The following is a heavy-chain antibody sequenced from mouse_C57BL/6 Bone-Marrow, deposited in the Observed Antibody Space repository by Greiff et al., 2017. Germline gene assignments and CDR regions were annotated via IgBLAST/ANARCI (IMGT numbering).Heavy chain of an antibody. Sequence: EVQVVESGGGLVKPGGSLKLSCAASGFTFSDYGMHWVRQAPEKGLEGVAYMSSGSSTIYYADTVKGRFTISRDNAKNTLFLQMTSLRSEDTAMYYCARRHGYYPYYFDDWGQGTTLTVAS. CDR2: MSSGSSTI. CDR1: GFTFSDYG. D-gene: IGHD2-3*01. J-gene: IGHJ2*01. CDR3: ARRHGYYPYYFDD. V-gene: IGHV5-17*01.